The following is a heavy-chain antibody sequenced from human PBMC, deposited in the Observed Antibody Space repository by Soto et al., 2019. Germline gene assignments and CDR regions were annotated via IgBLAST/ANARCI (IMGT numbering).Heavy chain of an antibody. Sequence: QVQLQESGPGVVKPSETLSLTCTVSGGSISSSYWSWIRQAPGKGLEWIGYMFYTGTTNYNPSLKSRVTISMETSKNQFSLNLSSVTAADMAVYYCARHPGAYYFDYWGQGTLVTVSS. D-gene: IGHD3-10*01. J-gene: IGHJ4*02. CDR1: GGSISSSY. CDR3: ARHPGAYYFDY. CDR2: MFYTGTT. V-gene: IGHV4-59*08.